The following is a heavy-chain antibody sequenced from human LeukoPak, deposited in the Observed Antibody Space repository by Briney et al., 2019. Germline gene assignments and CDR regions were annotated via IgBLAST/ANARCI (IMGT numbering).Heavy chain of an antibody. V-gene: IGHV1-69*04. Sequence: SVKVSCKASGYTFTSYYMHWVRQAPGQGLEWMGRIIPILGIANYAQKFQGRVTITADKSTSTAYMELSSLRSEDTAVYYCARAAYYDSSPFLGAFDIWGQGTMVTVSS. CDR3: ARAAYYDSSPFLGAFDI. D-gene: IGHD3-22*01. J-gene: IGHJ3*02. CDR2: IIPILGIA. CDR1: GYTFTSYY.